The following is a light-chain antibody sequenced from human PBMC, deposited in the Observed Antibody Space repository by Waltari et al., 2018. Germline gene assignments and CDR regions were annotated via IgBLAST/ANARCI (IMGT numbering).Light chain of an antibody. J-gene: IGKJ1*01. CDR3: QNYVRLPAT. V-gene: IGKV3-20*01. Sequence: EIVLTQSPGTLSLSPGERATLSCRASQSVSRALAWYQQRPGQAPGLLIYGASSRATGIPDRFSGSGSGTDFSLTISRLEPEDFAVYYCQNYVRLPATFGQGTKVEIK. CDR2: GAS. CDR1: QSVSRA.